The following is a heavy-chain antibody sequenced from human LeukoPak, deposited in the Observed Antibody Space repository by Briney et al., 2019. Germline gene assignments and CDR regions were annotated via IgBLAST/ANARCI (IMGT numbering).Heavy chain of an antibody. CDR2: ITSNGGAT. D-gene: IGHD4-23*01. CDR3: ARGIRWASDY. CDR1: GFTFSSYS. V-gene: IGHV3-64*01. Sequence: GGSLRLSCAASGFTFSSYSMVWVRQAPGKGLEYVSGITSNGGATYYGNSVKGRFTISRDNSKDTLYLQMGSLRTEDMAVYYCARGIRWASDYWGQGTPITVAS. J-gene: IGHJ4*02.